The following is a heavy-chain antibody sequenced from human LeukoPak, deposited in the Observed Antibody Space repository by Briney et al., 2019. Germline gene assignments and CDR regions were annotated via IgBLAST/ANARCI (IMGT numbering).Heavy chain of an antibody. V-gene: IGHV3-30*04. J-gene: IGHJ4*02. CDR2: ISYDGSNE. CDR1: GFTFSSYA. CDR3: ARGSSGSYLDY. D-gene: IGHD1-26*01. Sequence: GGSLRLSCAASGFTFSSYAMHWVRQAPGKGLEWVAVISYDGSNEYYADSVKGRFTISRDNSKNTLYLQMNSLRAEDTAVYYCARGSSGSYLDYWGQGTLVTVSS.